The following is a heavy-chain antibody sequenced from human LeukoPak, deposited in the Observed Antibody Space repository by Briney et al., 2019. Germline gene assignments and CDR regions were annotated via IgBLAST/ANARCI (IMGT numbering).Heavy chain of an antibody. Sequence: TGGSLRLSCAASGFTVSGNYMSWVRQAPGKGLEWVSIIYSGGSTFYADSVKGRFTISRDNSKNTLYLQMNSLRAEDTAVYYCARDSSSWSELDYWGQGTLVTVSS. J-gene: IGHJ4*02. CDR3: ARDSSSWSELDY. CDR2: IYSGGST. CDR1: GFTVSGNY. D-gene: IGHD6-13*01. V-gene: IGHV3-53*01.